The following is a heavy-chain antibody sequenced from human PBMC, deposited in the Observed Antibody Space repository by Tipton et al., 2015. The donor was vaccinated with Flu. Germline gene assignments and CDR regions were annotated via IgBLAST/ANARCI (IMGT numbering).Heavy chain of an antibody. V-gene: IGHV4-38-2*02. Sequence: TLSLTCTVSGYSISSGYYWGWIRQPPGKGLEWIGSIYHSGSTYYIPSLKSRVTISVDTSKNQFSLKLSSVTAADTAVYYCARGLGGYGGNSAQNAFDIWGQGTMVTVSS. CDR2: IYHSGST. CDR3: ARGLGGYGGNSAQNAFDI. D-gene: IGHD4-23*01. CDR1: GYSISSGYY. J-gene: IGHJ3*02.